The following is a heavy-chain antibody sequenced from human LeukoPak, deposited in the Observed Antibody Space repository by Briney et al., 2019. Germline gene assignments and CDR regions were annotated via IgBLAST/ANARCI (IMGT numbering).Heavy chain of an antibody. V-gene: IGHV3-33*06. CDR2: IWYDGSNK. Sequence: GGSLRLSCAASGLTFSSYGMHWVRQAPGKGLEWVAVIWYDGSNKYYADSVKGRFTISRDNSKNTLYLRMNSLRAEDTAVYYCAKDLSGVTGDAFDIWGQGTMVTVSS. D-gene: IGHD1-14*01. J-gene: IGHJ3*02. CDR3: AKDLSGVTGDAFDI. CDR1: GLTFSSYG.